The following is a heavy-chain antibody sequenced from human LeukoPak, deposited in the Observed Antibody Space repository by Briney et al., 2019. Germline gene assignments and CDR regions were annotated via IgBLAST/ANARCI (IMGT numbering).Heavy chain of an antibody. Sequence: ASVKVSCKASGYTFTGYYMHWVRQAPGQGLEWMGWINPNSGGTNYAQKFQGRVTMTRDTSISTAYMELSRLRSDDTAVYYCAREGIYYGSGSYYKNFDYWGQGTLVTVSS. V-gene: IGHV1-2*02. CDR3: AREGIYYGSGSYYKNFDY. D-gene: IGHD3-10*01. CDR2: INPNSGGT. J-gene: IGHJ4*02. CDR1: GYTFTGYY.